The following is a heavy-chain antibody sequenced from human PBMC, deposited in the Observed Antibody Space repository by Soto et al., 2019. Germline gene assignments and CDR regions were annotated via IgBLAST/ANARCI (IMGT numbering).Heavy chain of an antibody. V-gene: IGHV1-69*06. J-gene: IGHJ6*02. CDR3: ARDTTWSGWSGCSYYGMDV. D-gene: IGHD6-19*01. CDR2: IIPIFGTA. CDR1: GGTFSSYA. Sequence: SVKVSCKASGGTFSSYAISWVRQAPGQGLEWMGGIIPIFGTANYAQKFQGRVTITADKSTSTAYMELSSLRSEDTAVYYCARDTTWSGWSGCSYYGMDVWGQGTTVTVSS.